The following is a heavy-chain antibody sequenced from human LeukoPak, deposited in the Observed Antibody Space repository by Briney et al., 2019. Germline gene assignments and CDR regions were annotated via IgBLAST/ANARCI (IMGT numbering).Heavy chain of an antibody. CDR2: INTYNGNT. J-gene: IGHJ4*02. Sequence: VASVKVSCKASGYTFTNYGITWLQQAPGQGLGWMGWINTYNGNTNYAQKLQGRVTITTDTSTSTAYMELRSLRSDDTAVFYCARDLVDGVGAPGAYWGQGALVTVSS. D-gene: IGHD1-26*01. CDR1: GYTFTNYG. CDR3: ARDLVDGVGAPGAY. V-gene: IGHV1-18*01.